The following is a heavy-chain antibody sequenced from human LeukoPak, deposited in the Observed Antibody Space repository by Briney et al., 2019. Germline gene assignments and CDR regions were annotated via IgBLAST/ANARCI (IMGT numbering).Heavy chain of an antibody. Sequence: GGSLRLSCAASGFTFSNSWMHWVRQAPGKGLVWVSHINTDGSAATYGDPAKGRSTVSRDNAKNTLFLQMSSLRVEDTGVYYCARGTAITAGIDYWGQGTLVTVSS. D-gene: IGHD6-13*01. CDR1: GFTFSNSW. CDR2: INTDGSAA. V-gene: IGHV3-74*01. CDR3: ARGTAITAGIDY. J-gene: IGHJ4*02.